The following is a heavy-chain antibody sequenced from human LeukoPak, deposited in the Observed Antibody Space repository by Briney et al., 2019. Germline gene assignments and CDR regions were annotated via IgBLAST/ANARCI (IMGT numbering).Heavy chain of an antibody. CDR3: ARDNWYDYLADALDI. CDR2: ISSDRSDK. D-gene: IGHD1-20*01. Sequence: PGGSLRLSCATSGFTFSSYAMHRVRQAPGKGLEWVAVISSDRSDKYYADSVKGRFTISRDYSKNTLYLQMNSLRPEDTAVYFCARDNWYDYLADALDIWGQGTMVTVSS. J-gene: IGHJ3*02. V-gene: IGHV3-30-3*01. CDR1: GFTFSSYA.